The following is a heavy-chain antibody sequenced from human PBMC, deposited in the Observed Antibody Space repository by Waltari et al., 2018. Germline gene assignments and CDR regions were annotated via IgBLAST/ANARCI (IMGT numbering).Heavy chain of an antibody. D-gene: IGHD3-10*01. CDR1: GGSISSSNW. V-gene: IGHV4-4*02. CDR2: IDHSGST. Sequence: QVQLQESGPGLVKPSGTLSLTCAVFGGSISSSNWWSCVRQPPGKGLGWIGAIDHSGSTNYNPYLKSRLTIAVDKSKNQFSLKLSAVTAADTAVYYCARARSLWFGELWACWGQGTLVTVSS. J-gene: IGHJ4*02. CDR3: ARARSLWFGELWAC.